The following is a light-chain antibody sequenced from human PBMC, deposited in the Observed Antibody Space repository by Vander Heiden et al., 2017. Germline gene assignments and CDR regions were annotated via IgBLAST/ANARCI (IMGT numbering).Light chain of an antibody. CDR3: MQGTHWPYT. J-gene: IGKJ2*01. Sequence: DVVMTQSPLSLPVTLGQPASISCRSSQSLLYSNGDTYLNWFLQRPGQSPGRLIYKVSNRDSGVPDRFSGSGSGTDFTLKISRVEAEDVGVYYCMQGTHWPYTFGQGTKLEIK. CDR2: KVS. CDR1: QSLLYSNGDTY. V-gene: IGKV2-30*01.